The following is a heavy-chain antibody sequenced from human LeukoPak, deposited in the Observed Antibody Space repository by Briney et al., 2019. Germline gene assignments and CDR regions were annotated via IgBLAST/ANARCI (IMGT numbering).Heavy chain of an antibody. CDR1: GYTFTSYG. Sequence: GASVKVSCKASGYTFTSYGISWERQAPGQGLEWMGWISAYNGNTNYAQKLQGRVTMTTDTSTSTAYMELSRLRSDDTAVYYCARMGLDGSGSPKAFDIWGQGTMVTVSS. J-gene: IGHJ3*02. D-gene: IGHD3-10*01. CDR3: ARMGLDGSGSPKAFDI. V-gene: IGHV1-18*01. CDR2: ISAYNGNT.